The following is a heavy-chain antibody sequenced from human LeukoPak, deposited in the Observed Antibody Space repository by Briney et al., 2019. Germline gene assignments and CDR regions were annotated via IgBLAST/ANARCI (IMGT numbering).Heavy chain of an antibody. V-gene: IGHV1-69*04. CDR1: GGTFSSYA. Sequence: SVKVSCKASGGTFSSYAISWVRQAPGQGLEWMGRIIPILGIANYAQKFQGRVTMTRNTSISTAYMELSSLRSEDTAVYYCARADYDSSASTRKQIDYWGQGTLVTVSS. J-gene: IGHJ4*02. D-gene: IGHD3-22*01. CDR2: IIPILGIA. CDR3: ARADYDSSASTRKQIDY.